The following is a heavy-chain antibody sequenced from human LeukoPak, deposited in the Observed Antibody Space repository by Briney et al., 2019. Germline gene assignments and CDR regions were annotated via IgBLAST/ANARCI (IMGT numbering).Heavy chain of an antibody. CDR3: ARGWDSSGYLYYYYYMDV. CDR2: INHSGST. J-gene: IGHJ6*03. V-gene: IGHV4-39*07. Sequence: PSETLSLTCTVSGGSISSSSYYWGWIRQPPGKGLEWIGEINHSGSTNYNPSLKSRVTISVDTSKNQFSLKLSSVTAADTAVYYCARGWDSSGYLYYYYYMDVWGKGTTVTVSS. D-gene: IGHD3-22*01. CDR1: GGSISSSSYY.